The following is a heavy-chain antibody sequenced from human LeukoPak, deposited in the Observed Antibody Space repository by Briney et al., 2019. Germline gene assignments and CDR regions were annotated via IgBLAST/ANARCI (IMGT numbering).Heavy chain of an antibody. Sequence: SETLSLTCTVSGGSISSSSYYWGWIRQPPGKGLEWIGSIYYSGSTYYNPSLKSRVTISVDTSKNQFSLKLSSVTAADTAVYYCARDLVGEYTFDPWGQGTLVTVSS. CDR1: GGSISSSSYY. CDR2: IYYSGST. D-gene: IGHD1-26*01. CDR3: ARDLVGEYTFDP. J-gene: IGHJ5*02. V-gene: IGHV4-39*07.